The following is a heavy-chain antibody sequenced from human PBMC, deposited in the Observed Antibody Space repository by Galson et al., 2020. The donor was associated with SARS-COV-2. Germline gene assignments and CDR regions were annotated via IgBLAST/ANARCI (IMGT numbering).Heavy chain of an antibody. D-gene: IGHD1-26*01. CDR2: ISAYNGKA. CDR1: GYTFPNYA. Sequence: ASVKVSCKATGYTFPNYAITWVRQAPGQGLEWMGWISAYNGKANYAPKFQGRVPMTTDTSTSTADMELRSLRSDDTAVYYCAKTNSGSPRGNAFDAWGRGTLVTVSS. V-gene: IGHV1-18*01. J-gene: IGHJ3*01. CDR3: AKTNSGSPRGNAFDA.